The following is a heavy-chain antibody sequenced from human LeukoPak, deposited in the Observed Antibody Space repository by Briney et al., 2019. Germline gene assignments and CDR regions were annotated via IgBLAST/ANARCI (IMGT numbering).Heavy chain of an antibody. Sequence: SETLSLTCTVSGDSIRNYYWNWIRQPPGRGLEWIGYVYHSGNTNYNPSLKSRVTISVDTSKNQFSLKLSSVTAADTAVYYCARRNMVRGVIDWSDPWGQGTLVTVSS. J-gene: IGHJ5*02. CDR2: VYHSGNT. V-gene: IGHV4-59*01. CDR3: ARRNMVRGVIDWSDP. CDR1: GDSIRNYY. D-gene: IGHD3-10*01.